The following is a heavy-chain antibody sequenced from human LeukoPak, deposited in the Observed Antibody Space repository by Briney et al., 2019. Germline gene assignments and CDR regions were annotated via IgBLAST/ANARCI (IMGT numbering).Heavy chain of an antibody. J-gene: IGHJ3*02. CDR1: GGTFSIYA. V-gene: IGHV1-69*06. CDR2: IIPIFGTA. CDR3: ARSDGYGLVGI. Sequence: GSSVTVSCKASGGTFSIYAISWVRQAPGQGLEWMGGIIPIFGTANYPQKFQGRVTITADKSTSTAYMELSSLRSEDTAVYYCARSDGYGLVGIWGQGTMVTVSS. D-gene: IGHD3-10*01.